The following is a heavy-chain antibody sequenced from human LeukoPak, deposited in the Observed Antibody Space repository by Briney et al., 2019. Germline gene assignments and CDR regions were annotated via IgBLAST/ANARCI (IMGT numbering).Heavy chain of an antibody. CDR3: ARALTRDYYDSSGYYS. Sequence: XXXXXGTFSXXXISWXXQAPGQGLEWMGGIIPIFGTANYAQKLQGRVTITADESTSTAYMELSSLRSEDTAVYYCARALTRDYYDSSGYYSWGQGTLVTVSS. CDR2: IIPIFGTA. J-gene: IGHJ5*02. D-gene: IGHD3-22*01. V-gene: IGHV1-69*01. CDR1: XGTFSXXX.